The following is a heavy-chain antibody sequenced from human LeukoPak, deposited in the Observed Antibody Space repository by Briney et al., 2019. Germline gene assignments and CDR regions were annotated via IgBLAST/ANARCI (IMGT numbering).Heavy chain of an antibody. CDR1: GYSISSGYY. V-gene: IGHV4-38-2*02. D-gene: IGHD4-17*01. J-gene: IGHJ6*03. Sequence: SETLSLTCTVSGYSISSGYYWGWIRQPPGKGLEWIGSIYHSGSTYYNPSLKSRVTISVDKSKNQFSLKLSSVTAADTAVYYCAKDSGSGDYGDYYYYMDVWGKGTTVTVSS. CDR3: AKDSGSGDYGDYYYYMDV. CDR2: IYHSGST.